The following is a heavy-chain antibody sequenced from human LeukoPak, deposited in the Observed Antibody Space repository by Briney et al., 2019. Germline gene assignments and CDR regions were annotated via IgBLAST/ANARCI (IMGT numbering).Heavy chain of an antibody. V-gene: IGHV1-69*13. CDR3: AKVEYSSSWYGVGSLDD. CDR1: GGTFSSYA. D-gene: IGHD6-13*01. Sequence: ASVKVSCKASGGTFSSYAISWVRQAPGQGLEWMGGIIPIFGTANYAQKFQGRVTITADESTSTAYMELSSLRSEDTAVYYCAKVEYSSSWYGVGSLDDWGQGTLVTVSA. CDR2: IIPIFGTA. J-gene: IGHJ4*02.